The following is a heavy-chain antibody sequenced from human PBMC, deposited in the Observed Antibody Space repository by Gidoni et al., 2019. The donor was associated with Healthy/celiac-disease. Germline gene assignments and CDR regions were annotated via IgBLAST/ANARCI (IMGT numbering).Heavy chain of an antibody. D-gene: IGHD6-13*01. V-gene: IGHV3-53*02. J-gene: IGHJ4*02. Sequence: EVQLVETGGGLIQPGGSRRLSCAASGFTGSSNYMSWVRQAPGKGLEWVSVIYSGGITYYADSVKGRFTISRDNSKNTLYLQMNSLRAEDTAVYYCARDGAAAGSQGFDYWGQGTLVTVSS. CDR3: ARDGAAAGSQGFDY. CDR2: IYSGGIT. CDR1: GFTGSSNY.